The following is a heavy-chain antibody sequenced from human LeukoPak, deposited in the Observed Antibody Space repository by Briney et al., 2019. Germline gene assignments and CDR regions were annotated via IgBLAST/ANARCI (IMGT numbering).Heavy chain of an antibody. V-gene: IGHV4-31*03. CDR2: IYYSGST. Sequence: SETLSLTCTVSGGSISSGGYYWSWIRQHPGKGLEWIGYIYYSGSTYYNPSLKSRVTISVDTSKNQFSLKLSSVTAADTAVYYCARGGGSSWYAGDYYFDYWGQGTLVTVSP. CDR3: ARGGGSSWYAGDYYFDY. CDR1: GGSISSGGYY. J-gene: IGHJ4*02. D-gene: IGHD6-13*01.